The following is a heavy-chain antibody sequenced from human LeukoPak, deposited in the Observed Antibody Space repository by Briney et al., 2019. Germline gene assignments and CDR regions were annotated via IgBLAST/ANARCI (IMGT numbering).Heavy chain of an antibody. V-gene: IGHV1-8*01. CDR3: ATPGVHYDPSGYYPFQH. D-gene: IGHD3-22*01. CDR1: GYTFTRYD. J-gene: IGHJ1*01. CDR2: MNPNSGNT. Sequence: ASVTVFFKASGYTFTRYDFNWVRQATGQGLEWMGWMNPNSGNTGYAQKFQGRVTMTRDTATSTAYMELSSLSSEDTAVYYCATPGVHYDPSGYYPFQHWGQGTLVTASS.